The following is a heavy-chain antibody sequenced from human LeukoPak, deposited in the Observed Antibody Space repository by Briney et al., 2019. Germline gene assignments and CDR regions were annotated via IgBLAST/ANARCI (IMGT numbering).Heavy chain of an antibody. CDR2: IRYDGSNK. V-gene: IGHV3-30*02. D-gene: IGHD6-13*01. CDR1: GYTFSDYY. J-gene: IGHJ6*02. CDR3: AKDEESRYSSSWYPTFYYYYYGMDV. Sequence: SGYTFSDYYIHWVRQAPGKGLEWVAFIRYDGSNKYYADSVKGRFTISRDNSKNTLYLQMNSLRAEDTAVYYCAKDEESRYSSSWYPTFYYYYYGMDVWGQGTTVTVSS.